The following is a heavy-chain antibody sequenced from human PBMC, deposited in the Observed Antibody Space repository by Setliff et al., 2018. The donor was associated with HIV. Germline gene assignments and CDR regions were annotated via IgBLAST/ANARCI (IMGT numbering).Heavy chain of an antibody. J-gene: IGHJ4*02. V-gene: IGHV3-7*01. CDR3: AGSRGYFVQAD. CDR1: GLTFNRYW. Sequence: PGGSLRLSCVASGLTFNRYWMSWVRQVPGKGLEWVSNTKYDGSESYYVDSVKGRFTISRDNAKNSLYLQMNSLRAEDTAVYYCAGSRGYFVQADWGQGTLVTVSS. CDR2: TKYDGSES. D-gene: IGHD3-22*01.